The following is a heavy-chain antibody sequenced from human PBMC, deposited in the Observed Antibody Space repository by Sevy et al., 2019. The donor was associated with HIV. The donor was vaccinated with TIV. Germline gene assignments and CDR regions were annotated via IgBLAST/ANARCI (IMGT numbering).Heavy chain of an antibody. CDR3: AREGCTKPHDY. J-gene: IGHJ4*02. CDR2: LSFGCGEI. V-gene: IGHV3-23*01. Sequence: GGSLRLSCAASGFTFSKYSMSWVRQPPGKGLEWVSTLSFGCGEINYADSVKGRFTISRVNSKSSVYLKMNNLGPEDTAVYYCAREGCTKPHDYWGQGTLVTVSS. CDR1: GFTFSKYS. D-gene: IGHD2-8*01.